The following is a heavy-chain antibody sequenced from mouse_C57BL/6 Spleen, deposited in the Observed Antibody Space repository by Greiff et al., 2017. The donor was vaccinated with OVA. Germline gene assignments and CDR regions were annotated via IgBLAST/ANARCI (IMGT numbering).Heavy chain of an antibody. V-gene: IGHV2-2*01. J-gene: IGHJ3*01. D-gene: IGHD3-2*02. CDR3: ARKEGSGGAWFAY. CDR2: IWSGGST. Sequence: VKVVESGPGLVQPSQSLSITCTVSGFSLTSYGVHWVRQSPGKGLEWLGVIWSGGSTDYNAAFISRLSISKDNSKSQVFFKMNSLQADDTAIYYCARKEGSGGAWFAYWGQGTLVTVSA. CDR1: GFSLTSYG.